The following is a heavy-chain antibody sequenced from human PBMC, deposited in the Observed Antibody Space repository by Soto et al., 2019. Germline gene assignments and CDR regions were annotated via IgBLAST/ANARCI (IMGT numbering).Heavy chain of an antibody. J-gene: IGHJ4*02. CDR1: GFTFSTSW. V-gene: IGHV3-7*01. Sequence: GGSLRLSCEASGFTFSTSWMDWVRQTPGKGLEWVANINQDGSEKNYVDSVKGRFTISRDNAKNSLFLQMSSLTAEDSGLYYCTRYLDFWGQGTLVTVSS. CDR3: TRYLDF. CDR2: INQDGSEK.